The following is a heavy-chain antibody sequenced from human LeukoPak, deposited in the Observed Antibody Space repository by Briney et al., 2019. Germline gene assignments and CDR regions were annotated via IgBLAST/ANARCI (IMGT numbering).Heavy chain of an antibody. D-gene: IGHD5-18*01. CDR3: AREPRLHWFDP. CDR1: AGSISSYY. J-gene: IGHJ5*02. CDR2: ISYSGST. V-gene: IGHV4-59*01. Sequence: SSETLSLTCTVSAGSISSYYWSWIRQPPGKGLEWIGFISYSGSTNYNPSLKSRVTISVDTSKNQFSLKLSSVTAADTAVYYCAREPRLHWFDPWGQGTLVTVSS.